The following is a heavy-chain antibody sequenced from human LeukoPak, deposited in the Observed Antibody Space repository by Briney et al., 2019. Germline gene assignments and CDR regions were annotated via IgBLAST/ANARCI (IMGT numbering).Heavy chain of an antibody. CDR3: ATVTAAGSHSIDY. Sequence: GESLKISCKGSGYSFTTYWIGWVRQMPGKGLEWMGIIYPDDSDTRYSPSFQGQVTISADKSISTAYLQWSSLKASDTAMYYCATVTAAGSHSIDYWGQGTLVTVSS. J-gene: IGHJ4*02. CDR1: GYSFTTYW. D-gene: IGHD6-13*01. CDR2: IYPDDSDT. V-gene: IGHV5-51*01.